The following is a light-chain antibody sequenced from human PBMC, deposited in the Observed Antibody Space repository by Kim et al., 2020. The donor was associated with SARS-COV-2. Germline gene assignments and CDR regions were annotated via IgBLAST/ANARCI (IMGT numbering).Light chain of an antibody. J-gene: IGLJ3*02. V-gene: IGLV6-57*03. CDR2: EDN. Sequence: VTISSTRSSASTASNYVQWYQQRPGRAPTTVIYEDNQRPSGVPDLFSGSIDSSSNSASLTISGLKTEDEADYYCQSYDSSNHWVFGGGTQLTVL. CDR1: SASTASNY. CDR3: QSYDSSNHWV.